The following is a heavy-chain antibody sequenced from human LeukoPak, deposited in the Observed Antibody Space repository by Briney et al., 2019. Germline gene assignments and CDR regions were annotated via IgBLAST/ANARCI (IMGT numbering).Heavy chain of an antibody. CDR3: ASTVPYCSDGSCAL. J-gene: IGHJ4*02. D-gene: IGHD2-15*01. CDR1: GLTFSSYW. CDR2: IDQDGNHE. V-gene: IGHV3-7*01. Sequence: GGSLRPSCAPSGLTFSSYWMSWVRQAPGKGLEWVANIDQDGNHENYVDSVKGRFSISRDNAKNSLFLQMHSLRAEDTAVYYCASTVPYCSDGSCALGGQGTLVTVSS.